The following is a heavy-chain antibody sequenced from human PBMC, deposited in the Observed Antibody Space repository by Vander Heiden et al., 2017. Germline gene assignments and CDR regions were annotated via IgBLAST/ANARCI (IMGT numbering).Heavy chain of an antibody. CDR3: EAGHDY. CDR2: IYSGGST. J-gene: IGHJ4*02. D-gene: IGHD6-19*01. CDR1: GFSVNSNY. Sequence: EVQMVESGGGLIQPGGSLRLSCAASGFSVNSNYMNWVSQAPGKGLEWVSLIYSGGSTYYADSVKGRFTISRDDSKNTLYLQMNSLRAEDTAVYFCEAGHDYWGQGTLVTVSS. V-gene: IGHV3-53*01.